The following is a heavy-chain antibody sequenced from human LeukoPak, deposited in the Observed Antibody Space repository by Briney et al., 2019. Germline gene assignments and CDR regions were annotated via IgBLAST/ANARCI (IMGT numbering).Heavy chain of an antibody. CDR1: GDSITTGGYS. J-gene: IGHJ5*02. V-gene: IGHV4-30-2*01. Sequence: SETLSLTCEVSGDSITTGGYSWSWIRQPPGKGLEWLGYFYHSGNTYYNPSLESRVTMSIDASKNQLSLKVTSVTAADTAGYYCARVPYNFGSGGSDGWFDPWGQGSLVIVSS. CDR3: ARVPYNFGSGGSDGWFDP. CDR2: FYHSGNT. D-gene: IGHD3/OR15-3a*01.